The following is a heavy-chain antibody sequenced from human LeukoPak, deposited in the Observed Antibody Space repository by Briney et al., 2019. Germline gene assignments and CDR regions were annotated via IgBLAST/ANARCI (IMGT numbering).Heavy chain of an antibody. D-gene: IGHD6-19*01. CDR3: TRGPTLIGVAGTWPLDD. J-gene: IGHJ4*02. CDR2: ISSASAYR. Sequence: PGGSLRLSCAASGFTFSSYSMHWVRQAPGKGLEWVSSISSASAYRYYADSVKGRFTISRDNAKNSLHLQMNSPRAEDSAVYYCTRGPTLIGVAGTWPLDDWGQGTLVTVSS. CDR1: GFTFSSYS. V-gene: IGHV3-21*01.